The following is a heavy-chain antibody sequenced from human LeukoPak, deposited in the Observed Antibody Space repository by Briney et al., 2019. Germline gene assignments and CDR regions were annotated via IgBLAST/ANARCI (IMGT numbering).Heavy chain of an antibody. CDR2: IRYDGSNK. D-gene: IGHD2-15*01. CDR1: GFTFSSYG. CDR3: ARDTGRRYCSGGSCYYYYMDV. J-gene: IGHJ6*03. V-gene: IGHV3-30*02. Sequence: GGSLRLSCAASGFTFSSYGMHWVRQAPGKGLEWVAFIRYDGSNKYYADSVKGRFTISRDNSKNTLYLQMNSLRAEDTAVYYCARDTGRRYCSGGSCYYYYMDVWGKGTTVTISS.